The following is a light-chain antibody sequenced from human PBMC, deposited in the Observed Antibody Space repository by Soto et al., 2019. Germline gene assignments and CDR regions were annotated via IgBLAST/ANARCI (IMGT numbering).Light chain of an antibody. CDR1: QSVSSNY. J-gene: IGKJ5*01. Sequence: EIVLTQSPGTLSLSPGERATLSCRASQSVSSNYLAWYQQKPGRAPRLLIYDASNRATGIPARFSGSGSGTDFTLTISSLEPEDFAVYYCQQRSDWPPITFGQGTRLEIK. V-gene: IGKV3-11*01. CDR2: DAS. CDR3: QQRSDWPPIT.